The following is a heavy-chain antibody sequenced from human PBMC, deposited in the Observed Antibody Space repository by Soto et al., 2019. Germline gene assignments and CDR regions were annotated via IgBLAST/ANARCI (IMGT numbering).Heavy chain of an antibody. D-gene: IGHD3-22*01. V-gene: IGHV1-69*13. CDR2: IIPIFGTA. Sequence: SVKVSCKASGGTFSSYAISWVRQAPGQGLEWMGGIIPIFGTANYAQKFQGRVTITADESMSTAYMELSSLRSEDTAVYYCAYRWLLLPGNWFDPWGQGTLVTVSS. J-gene: IGHJ5*02. CDR3: AYRWLLLPGNWFDP. CDR1: GGTFSSYA.